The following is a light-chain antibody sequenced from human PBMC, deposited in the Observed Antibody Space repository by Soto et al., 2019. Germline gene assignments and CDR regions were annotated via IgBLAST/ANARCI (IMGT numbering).Light chain of an antibody. CDR2: AAS. V-gene: IGKV1-8*01. CDR1: QGISSY. Sequence: AIRMTQSPSSFSASTGDRVTITCRASQGISSYLAWYQQKPGKAPKLLIYAASTLQSGVPSRFSGSGSGTDFTLTISCLQFEDFATYYCQQYSSYPLTFGGGTKVEIK. CDR3: QQYSSYPLT. J-gene: IGKJ4*01.